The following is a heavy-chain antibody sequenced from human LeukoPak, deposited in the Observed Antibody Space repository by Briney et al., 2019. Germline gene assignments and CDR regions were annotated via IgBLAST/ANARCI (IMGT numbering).Heavy chain of an antibody. J-gene: IGHJ4*02. CDR2: IYYSGGT. CDR1: GGSISSYY. CDR3: AMSALKTDSSLLG. D-gene: IGHD3-22*01. V-gene: IGHV4-59*01. Sequence: SETLSLTCTVSGGSISSYYWSWIRQPPGKGLEWIGYIYYSGGTNYNPSLKSRVTISVDTSKNQFSLKLSSVTAADTAVYYCAMSALKTDSSLLGWGQGTLVTVSS.